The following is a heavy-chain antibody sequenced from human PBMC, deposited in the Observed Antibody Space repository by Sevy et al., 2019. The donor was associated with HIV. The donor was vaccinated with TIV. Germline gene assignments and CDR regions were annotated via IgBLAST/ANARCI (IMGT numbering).Heavy chain of an antibody. D-gene: IGHD3-3*01. J-gene: IGHJ6*02. CDR3: ARDSYDFWTGPVDYDYGMDV. Sequence: ASVKVSCKASGYTFSDSGYYVHWVRQAPGQGLEWMGWINPKSGATNYAQKFQGRVTMTRDTSVSTGNMEMKRLTSDDTAVYYCARDSYDFWTGPVDYDYGMDVWGQGTTVTVSS. CDR1: GYTFSDSGYY. V-gene: IGHV1-2*02. CDR2: INPKSGAT.